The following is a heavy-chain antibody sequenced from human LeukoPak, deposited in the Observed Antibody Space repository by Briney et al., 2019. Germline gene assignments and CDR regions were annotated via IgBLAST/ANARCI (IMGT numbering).Heavy chain of an antibody. CDR1: GYRFSDYS. CDR3: ARLVEKLTIMTQRSFDS. J-gene: IGHJ4*02. V-gene: IGHV5-51*01. CDR2: ILQDASDT. D-gene: IGHD4/OR15-4a*01. Sequence: GESLKISCKGSGYRFSDYSIAWVPKMPGKGLEWMEIILQDASDTRYSPSFQGEVSLSGDNTISTAYLQWSSLKASDTAMDYCARLVEKLTIMTQRSFDSWGRGTLITVSS.